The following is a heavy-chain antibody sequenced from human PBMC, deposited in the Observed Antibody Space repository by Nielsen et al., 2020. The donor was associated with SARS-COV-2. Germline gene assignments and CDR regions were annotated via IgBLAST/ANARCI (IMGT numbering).Heavy chain of an antibody. V-gene: IGHV3-53*01. D-gene: IGHD3-9*01. CDR1: GFTVSSNY. CDR3: ARDQPSYDILTGYLIDY. CDR2: IYSGGST. Sequence: GGSLRLSCAASGFTVSSNYMSWVRQAPGKGLEWVSVIYSGGSTYYADSVKGRFTISRDNSKNTLYLQMNSLRAEDTAVYYCARDQPSYDILTGYLIDYWGQGTLVTVSS. J-gene: IGHJ4*02.